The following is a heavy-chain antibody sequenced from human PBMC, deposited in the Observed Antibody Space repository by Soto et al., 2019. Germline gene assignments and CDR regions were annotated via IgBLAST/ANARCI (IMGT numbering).Heavy chain of an antibody. D-gene: IGHD6-13*01. J-gene: IGHJ6*02. CDR3: TRLSEWSKQQPVYYYYGMDV. Sequence: QVQLVQFGAEVKKPGSSVKVSCKASGGTFSSYAISWVRQAPGQGLEWMGGIIPIFATANYAQKFQGRVMITVDESTSTAYMELSSLRSEDTAVYYCTRLSEWSKQQPVYYYYGMDVWGQGTTVTVSS. CDR1: GGTFSSYA. V-gene: IGHV1-69*01. CDR2: IIPIFATA.